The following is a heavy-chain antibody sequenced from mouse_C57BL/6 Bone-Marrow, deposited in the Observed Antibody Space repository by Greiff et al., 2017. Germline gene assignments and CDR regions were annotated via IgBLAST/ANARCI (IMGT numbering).Heavy chain of an antibody. J-gene: IGHJ3*01. CDR1: GFTFSDYG. D-gene: IGHD3-2*02. V-gene: IGHV5-17*01. CDR2: ISSGSSPI. CDR3: AKDSSGPFAY. Sequence: EVHLVESGGGLVKPGGSLKLSCAASGFTFSDYGMHWVRQAPEKGLEWVAYISSGSSPIYYADPVKGRFTISRDNAKNTLFLQMTSLRSEDTAMYYCAKDSSGPFAYWGQGTLVTVSA.